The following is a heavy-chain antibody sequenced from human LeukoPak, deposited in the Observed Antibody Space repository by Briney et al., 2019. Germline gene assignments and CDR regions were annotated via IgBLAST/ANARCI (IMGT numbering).Heavy chain of an antibody. CDR3: AKQGANGGANFDY. D-gene: IGHD2-21*01. CDR2: IRYDGNNK. CDR1: GFTFSSYG. J-gene: IGHJ4*02. V-gene: IGHV3-30*02. Sequence: GGSLRLSCAASGFTFSSYGLHWVRQAPGKGLEWVAFIRYDGNNKYNSDSAKGRFTISRDDSKNTLYLHMNSLRPEDTAVYYCAKQGANGGANFDYWGQGTLVTVSS.